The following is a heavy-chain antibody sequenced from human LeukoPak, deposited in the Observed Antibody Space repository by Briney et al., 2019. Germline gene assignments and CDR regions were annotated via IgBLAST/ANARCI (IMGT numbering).Heavy chain of an antibody. CDR2: IKSKTDGGTT. J-gene: IGHJ4*02. V-gene: IGHV3-15*01. Sequence: GGSLRLSCAASGFTFSNALMSWVRQAPGKRLEWVGRIKSKTDGGTTDYAAPVKGRFTISRDDSKNTLYLQMNSLKTEDTAVYYCTTQNYDFWSGYYFDYWGQGTLVTVSS. D-gene: IGHD3-3*01. CDR3: TTQNYDFWSGYYFDY. CDR1: GFTFSNAL.